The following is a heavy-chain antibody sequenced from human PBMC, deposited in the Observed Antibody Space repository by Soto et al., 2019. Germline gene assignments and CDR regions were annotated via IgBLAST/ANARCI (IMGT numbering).Heavy chain of an antibody. J-gene: IGHJ3*02. CDR2: IKQDGSEK. CDR1: GFTFSSYW. CDR3: ARDNTVTADHDAFDI. V-gene: IGHV3-7*01. D-gene: IGHD4-17*01. Sequence: GGSLRLSCAASGFTFSSYWMSWVRQAPGKGLEWVANIKQDGSEKYYVDSVKGRFTISRDNAKNSLYLQMNSLRAEDTAVYYCARDNTVTADHDAFDIWGQGTMVTVSS.